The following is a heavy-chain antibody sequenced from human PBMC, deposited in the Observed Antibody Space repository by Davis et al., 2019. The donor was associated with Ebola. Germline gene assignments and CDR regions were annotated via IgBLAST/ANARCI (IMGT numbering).Heavy chain of an antibody. CDR2: TYYRSKWYN. Sequence: QTLSLTCAISGDSVSRNSAAWNWIRQSPSRGLEWLGRTYYRSKWYNDYAVSVKSRITINPDTSKNQFSLQLNSVTPEDTAVYYCARMIAAAGNDAFDIWGQGTMVTVSS. V-gene: IGHV6-1*01. D-gene: IGHD6-13*01. CDR3: ARMIAAAGNDAFDI. J-gene: IGHJ3*02. CDR1: GDSVSRNSAA.